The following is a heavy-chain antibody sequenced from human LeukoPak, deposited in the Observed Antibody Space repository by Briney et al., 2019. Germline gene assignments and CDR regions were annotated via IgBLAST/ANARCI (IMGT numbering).Heavy chain of an antibody. D-gene: IGHD6-25*01. CDR1: GFTFDEYG. V-gene: IGHV3-20*04. CDR3: ARAQRWGDSNYFDY. J-gene: IGHJ4*02. CDR2: INWNGGST. Sequence: PGGSLRLSCAASGFTFDEYGMSWVRQAPGKGLEWVSGINWNGGSTGYADSVKGRFTISRDNAKNSLYLQMNSLRAEDTALYYCARAQRWGDSNYFDYWGQGTLVTVSS.